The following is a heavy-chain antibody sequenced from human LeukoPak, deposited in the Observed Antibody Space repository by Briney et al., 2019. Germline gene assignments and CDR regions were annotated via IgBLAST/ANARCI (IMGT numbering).Heavy chain of an antibody. CDR3: ARDMGSGYYYGGAYYYYYYMDV. Sequence: GRSLRLSCAASGFTFSSYAMHWVRQAPGKGLEWVSFISYDGSNKYYADSVKGRFTISRDDSKNTLYLQMNSLRAEDTAVYYCARDMGSGYYYGGAYYYYYYMDVWGKGTTVTVSS. J-gene: IGHJ6*03. D-gene: IGHD3-22*01. CDR2: ISYDGSNK. V-gene: IGHV3-30-3*01. CDR1: GFTFSSYA.